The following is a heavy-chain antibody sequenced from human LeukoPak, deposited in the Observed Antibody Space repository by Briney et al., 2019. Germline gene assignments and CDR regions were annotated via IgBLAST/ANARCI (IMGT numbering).Heavy chain of an antibody. J-gene: IGHJ4*02. Sequence: PGGSLRLSCAASGFTFSSYAMSWVRQAPGKGLAWVSAISGSGGSTYYADSVKGRFTISRDNSKNTLYLQMNSLRAEDTAVYYCAKTMVRGVIIPLFDYWGQGTLVTVSS. D-gene: IGHD3-10*01. V-gene: IGHV3-23*01. CDR3: AKTMVRGVIIPLFDY. CDR1: GFTFSSYA. CDR2: ISGSGGST.